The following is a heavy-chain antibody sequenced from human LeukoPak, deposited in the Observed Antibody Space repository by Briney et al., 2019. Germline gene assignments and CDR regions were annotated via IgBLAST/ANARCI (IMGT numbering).Heavy chain of an antibody. J-gene: IGHJ6*02. CDR2: IYSGGST. Sequence: GGSLRLSCAASGFTVSSNYMSWVRQAPGKGLEWVSVIYSGGSTYYADSVKGRFTISRHNSKNTPYLQMNSLRAEDTAVYYCARALSIVEDYHYYGMDVWGQGTTVTVSS. CDR3: ARALSIVEDYHYYGMDV. D-gene: IGHD3-22*01. V-gene: IGHV3-53*04. CDR1: GFTVSSNY.